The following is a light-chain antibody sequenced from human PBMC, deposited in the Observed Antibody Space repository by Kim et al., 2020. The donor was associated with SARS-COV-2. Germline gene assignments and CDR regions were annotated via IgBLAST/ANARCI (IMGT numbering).Light chain of an antibody. V-gene: IGLV3-21*04. Sequence: SYELTQPPSVSVAPGKTARITCGGNNIGSKSVHWYQQKPGQAPVLVIYYDSDRPSGIPERFSGSNSGNTATLTISRVEAGDEADYYCQVWDSSSDHPVFGGG. CDR1: NIGSKS. CDR2: YDS. J-gene: IGLJ3*02. CDR3: QVWDSSSDHPV.